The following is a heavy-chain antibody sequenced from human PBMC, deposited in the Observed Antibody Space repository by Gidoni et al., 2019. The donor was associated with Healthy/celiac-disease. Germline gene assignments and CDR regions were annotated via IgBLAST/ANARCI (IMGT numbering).Heavy chain of an antibody. V-gene: IGHV3-33*01. D-gene: IGHD3-3*01. CDR2: IWYDGSNK. J-gene: IGHJ3*02. Sequence: GLEWVAVIWYDGSNKYYADSVKGRFTISRDNSKNTLYQQVNSLRAEYTAVYYCARASYDFWISQSDAFDIWGRGTMGTVSS. CDR3: ARASYDFWISQSDAFDI.